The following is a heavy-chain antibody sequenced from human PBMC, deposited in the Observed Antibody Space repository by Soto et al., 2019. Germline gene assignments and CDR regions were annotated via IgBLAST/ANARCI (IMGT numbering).Heavy chain of an antibody. Sequence: DLEESGGGVVQPGRSLRLSCAASGFTFSSYGMHWVRQAPGKGLEWVALISFDVSNKHYADSVKGRFTISRDNSKNTLYLQMNSLGPEDTAVYYCAKCSTVGSYYREFDYWGQGTLVTVSS. CDR2: ISFDVSNK. V-gene: IGHV3-30*18. J-gene: IGHJ4*02. D-gene: IGHD1-26*01. CDR1: GFTFSSYG. CDR3: AKCSTVGSYYREFDY.